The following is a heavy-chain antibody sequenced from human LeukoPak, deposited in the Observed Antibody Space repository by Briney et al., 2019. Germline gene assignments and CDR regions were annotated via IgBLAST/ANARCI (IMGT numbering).Heavy chain of an antibody. CDR1: GKSVTTGYY. D-gene: IGHD2-8*01. CDR3: ARALQYCTSGCAYLFDY. CDR2: IYHRESG. J-gene: IGHJ4*02. V-gene: IGHV4-38-2*01. Sequence: SETLTLTCDVSGKSVTTGYYWAWIRQPPGKALEWIGIIYHRESGHYQPSLKSRFSMAVDTSKNQFSLKLSAVTAADTAVYYCARALQYCTSGCAYLFDYWGQGTLVAVSS.